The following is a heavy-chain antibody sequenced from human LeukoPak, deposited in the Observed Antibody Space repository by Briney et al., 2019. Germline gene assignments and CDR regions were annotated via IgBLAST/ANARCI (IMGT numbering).Heavy chain of an antibody. D-gene: IGHD3-10*01. CDR1: GFTFSSYS. V-gene: IGHV3-21*04. CDR2: ISSSSSYI. Sequence: GGSLRLSCAASGFTFSSYSMNWVRQAPGKGLEWVSSISSSSSYIYYADSVKGRFTISRDNAKNSLYLQMNSLRAEDTAVYYCARVRHGGAFDIWGQGTMVTVSS. J-gene: IGHJ3*02. CDR3: ARVRHGGAFDI.